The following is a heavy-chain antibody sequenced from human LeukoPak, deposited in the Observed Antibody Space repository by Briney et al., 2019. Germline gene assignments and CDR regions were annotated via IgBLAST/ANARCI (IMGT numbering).Heavy chain of an antibody. CDR2: ITSSSSYI. J-gene: IGHJ4*02. CDR1: GFTFSHYT. V-gene: IGHV3-21*01. CDR3: AKDVVGQQWPENY. Sequence: PGGSLRLSCAASGFTFSHYTVNWVRQAPGKGLEWVSSITSSSSYIYYADSVKGRFTISRDNYRNTLYLQMNSLRPDDTAVYYCAKDVVGQQWPENYWGQGTLVTVSS. D-gene: IGHD6-19*01.